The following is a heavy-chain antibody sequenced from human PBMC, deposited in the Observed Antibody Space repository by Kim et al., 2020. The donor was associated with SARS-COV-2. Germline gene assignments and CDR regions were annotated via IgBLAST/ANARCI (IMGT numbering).Heavy chain of an antibody. V-gene: IGHV3-7*01. CDR1: GFSFSNYW. CDR2: IKEDASRK. J-gene: IGHJ6*02. CDR3: ARVAYVEEGADV. D-gene: IGHD2-15*01. Sequence: GGSLRLSCAASGFSFSNYWMTWVRQAPGKGLEWVANIKEDASRKYYADSVRGRFTISRDNAKNSLSLQMNSLRGEDTAVYHCARVAYVEEGADVWGLG.